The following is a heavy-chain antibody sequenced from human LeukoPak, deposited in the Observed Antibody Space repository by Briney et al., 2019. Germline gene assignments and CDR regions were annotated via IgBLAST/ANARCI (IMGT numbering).Heavy chain of an antibody. D-gene: IGHD6-19*01. CDR1: GGSIRSYF. V-gene: IGHV4-59*08. J-gene: IGHJ4*02. CDR3: ARIARAVAGTIDY. Sequence: SSETLSLMCTVSGGSIRSYFWSWLREPPGKGLEWIGYIYYSGSNNYNPFLKSRVTMSVDTPKNHFSLKLSSVTAADPAFYYCARIARAVAGTIDYWGQGTLVTVSS. CDR2: IYYSGSN.